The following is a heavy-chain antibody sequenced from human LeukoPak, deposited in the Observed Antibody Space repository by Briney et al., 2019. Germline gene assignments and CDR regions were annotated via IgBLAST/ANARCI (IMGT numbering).Heavy chain of an antibody. CDR2: ISSSSSYI. CDR3: ARGTPLRPGFDP. D-gene: IGHD2-15*01. V-gene: IGHV3-21*01. CDR1: GFTFSSYS. Sequence: GGSLRLSCAASGFTFSSYSMNWVRQAPGKGLEWVSSISSSSSYIYYADSVKGRFTISRDNAKNSLYLQMNSLRAEDTAVYYCARGTPLRPGFDPWGQGTLVTVSS. J-gene: IGHJ5*02.